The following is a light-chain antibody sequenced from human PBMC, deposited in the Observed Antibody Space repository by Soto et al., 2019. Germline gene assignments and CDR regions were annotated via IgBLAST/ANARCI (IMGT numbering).Light chain of an antibody. J-gene: IGLJ2*01. CDR1: SSDVGGYNY. CDR2: DVN. CDR3: SSYTSGSTLVV. V-gene: IGLV2-14*03. Sequence: QSALTQPASVSGSPGQSIAISCTGTSSDVGGYNYVSWYQHHPGKAPKLMIYDVNIRPSGVSDRLSGSKSGNTASLTISGLQPEDEADYYCSSYTSGSTLVVFGGGTKVTV.